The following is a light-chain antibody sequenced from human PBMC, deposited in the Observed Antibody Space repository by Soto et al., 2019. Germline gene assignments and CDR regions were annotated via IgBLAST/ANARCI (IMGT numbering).Light chain of an antibody. CDR2: EVS. V-gene: IGLV2-23*02. J-gene: IGLJ2*01. CDR3: CSYEGSSPLEV. Sequence: QSALTQPASVSGSPGQSITISCTGTSSDVGSYNLVSWYQQHPGKAPKLMIYEVSKRPSGGSNRFSGSKSGNTASLTISGLQAEDEADYYCCSYEGSSPLEVFGGGTKVTVL. CDR1: SSDVGSYNL.